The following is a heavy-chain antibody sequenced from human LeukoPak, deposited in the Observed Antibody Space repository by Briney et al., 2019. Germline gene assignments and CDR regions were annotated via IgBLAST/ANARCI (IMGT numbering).Heavy chain of an antibody. CDR2: ICSNGGST. D-gene: IGHD6-13*01. CDR1: GYTFSSYA. J-gene: IGHJ4*02. V-gene: IGHV3-64*01. CDR3: ARATPSSSRPYYFDY. Sequence: SGGSLRLSCAPSGYTFSSYAMHGVPQAPGEGREYVSPICSNGGSTYYANSVRRRFTISRDNSQNTLYLQECTPSAEDRGVYNCARATPSSSRPYYFDYWGQGTLVTVSS.